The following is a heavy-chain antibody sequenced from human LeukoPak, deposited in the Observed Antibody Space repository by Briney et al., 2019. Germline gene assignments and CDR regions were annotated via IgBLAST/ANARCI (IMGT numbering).Heavy chain of an antibody. D-gene: IGHD3-9*01. V-gene: IGHV1-2*02. J-gene: IGHJ4*02. CDR3: ARDFNTYYDILTGYAYN. CDR1: GYIFTGYY. CDR2: INPNSGGT. Sequence: GASVKVSCKASGYIFTGYYMHWVRQAPGQGLEWMGWINPNSGGTNYAQKFQGRVTLTRDTSISTAYMELSRLRSDDTAVYYCARDFNTYYDILTGYAYNWGQGTLVTVSS.